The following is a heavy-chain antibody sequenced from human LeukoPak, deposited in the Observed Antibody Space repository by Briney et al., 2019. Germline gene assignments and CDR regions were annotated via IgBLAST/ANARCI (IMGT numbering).Heavy chain of an antibody. D-gene: IGHD1-14*01. CDR3: AREAPEPAGDYYYYYYMDV. J-gene: IGHJ6*03. Sequence: PSQTLSLTCTVSGGSISSGSYYWSWIRQPAGKELEWIGRIYTSGSTNYNPSLKSRVTISVDTSKNQFSLKLSSVTAADTAVYYCAREAPEPAGDYYYYYYMDVWGKGTTVTVSS. V-gene: IGHV4-61*02. CDR2: IYTSGST. CDR1: GGSISSGSYY.